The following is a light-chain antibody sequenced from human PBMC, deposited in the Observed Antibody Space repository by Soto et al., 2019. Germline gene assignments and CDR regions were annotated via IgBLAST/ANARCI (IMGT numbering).Light chain of an antibody. Sequence: EIVLTQSPGTLSLSPGERATLSCRASQSVSSNYLAWYQQKPGQAPRLLIYGASSRATGIPDRFSGSGSGTDFTLTISRLEPEAFAVYYCQPYSSSPITFGQGTRLEIK. CDR2: GAS. CDR1: QSVSSNY. J-gene: IGKJ5*01. V-gene: IGKV3-20*01. CDR3: QPYSSSPIT.